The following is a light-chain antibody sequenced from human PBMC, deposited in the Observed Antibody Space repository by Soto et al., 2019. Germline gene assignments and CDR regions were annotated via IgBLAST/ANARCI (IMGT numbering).Light chain of an antibody. J-gene: IGLJ2*01. CDR3: SSYTSSASVV. CDR1: NSDVGGYNY. Sequence: QSALTQPASVSGSPGQSITISCTGTNSDVGGYNYVSWYQQYPGKAPKLMIYEVSNRPSGVSYRFSGSKSGNTASLTISGLQAEDEADYYCSSYTSSASVVFGGGTKLTVL. CDR2: EVS. V-gene: IGLV2-14*01.